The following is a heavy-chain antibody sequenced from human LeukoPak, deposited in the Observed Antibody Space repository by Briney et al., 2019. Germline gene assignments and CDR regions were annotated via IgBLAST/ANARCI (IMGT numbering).Heavy chain of an antibody. Sequence: ASVKVSCKASGYTFTSYGISGVRQAPGQGLEWMGWISAYNGNTNYAQKLQGRVTMTTDTSTSTAYMELRSLRSDDTAVYYCARDTIRGMFNLWFDPWGQGTLVTVSS. CDR3: ARDTIRGMFNLWFDP. CDR2: ISAYNGNT. V-gene: IGHV1-18*01. CDR1: GYTFTSYG. J-gene: IGHJ5*02. D-gene: IGHD3-10*01.